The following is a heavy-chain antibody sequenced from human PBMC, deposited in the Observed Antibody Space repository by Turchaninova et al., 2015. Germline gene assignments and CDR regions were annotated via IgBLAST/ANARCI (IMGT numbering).Heavy chain of an antibody. V-gene: IGHV3-30*04. D-gene: IGHD5/OR15-5a*01. J-gene: IGHJ4*02. CDR3: AREVERLLDY. Sequence: QVQLVESGGGVVPPGRSLGPAGVASGFTFSSYAMHWVRQAPGKGLECVAVISYDGSDKDYANSVKGRFTISRDNSKNTLYLQMNSLRDEDTAIYYCAREVERLLDYWGQGALVTVSS. CDR2: ISYDGSDK. CDR1: GFTFSSYA.